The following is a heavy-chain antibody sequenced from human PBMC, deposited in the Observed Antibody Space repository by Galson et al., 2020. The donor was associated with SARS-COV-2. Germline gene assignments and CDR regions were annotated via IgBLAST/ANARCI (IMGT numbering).Heavy chain of an antibody. CDR1: GLTFSAYT. Sequence: GGSLRLSCAASGLTFSAYTMNWVRQAPGKGLEWVSSISSNSFYIYYADSLRGRFTISRDNAKNSLYLQMNSLSADDTAVYYCAREGGRVHLSSSDWFDPWVQGTLVTVSS. V-gene: IGHV3-21*01. J-gene: IGHJ5*02. D-gene: IGHD6-6*01. CDR3: AREGGRVHLSSSDWFDP. CDR2: ISSNSFYI.